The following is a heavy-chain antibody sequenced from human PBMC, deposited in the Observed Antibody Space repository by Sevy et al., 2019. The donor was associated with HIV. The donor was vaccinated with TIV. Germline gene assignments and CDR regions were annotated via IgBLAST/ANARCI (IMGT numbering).Heavy chain of an antibody. V-gene: IGHV3-30*04. Sequence: GGSLRLSCAASGFTFSSYAMHWVRQAPGKGLEWVAVISYDGSNKYYADSVKGRFTISRGNSKNTLYLQMNSLRAEDTAVYYCARELTGFSDSYFDYWGQGTLVTVSS. CDR2: ISYDGSNK. CDR1: GFTFSSYA. CDR3: ARELTGFSDSYFDY. J-gene: IGHJ4*02.